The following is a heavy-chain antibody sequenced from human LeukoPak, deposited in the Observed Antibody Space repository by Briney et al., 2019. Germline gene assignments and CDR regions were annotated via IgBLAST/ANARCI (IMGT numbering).Heavy chain of an antibody. D-gene: IGHD3-10*01. Sequence: GGFLSLSCAASGFTFSTYAMSWVRLAPGKGLEWVSGISGSGGSTYYADSVKGRFTSSRDNSNNTLYVQMNSLRVEDTAVYYCAKSGGLSGSGRLAMDVWGQGTTVTVSS. V-gene: IGHV3-23*01. CDR3: AKSGGLSGSGRLAMDV. CDR1: GFTFSTYA. CDR2: ISGSGGST. J-gene: IGHJ6*02.